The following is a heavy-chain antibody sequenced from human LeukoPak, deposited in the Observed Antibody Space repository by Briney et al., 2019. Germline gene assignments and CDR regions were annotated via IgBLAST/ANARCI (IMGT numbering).Heavy chain of an antibody. CDR2: IYYSGST. Sequence: SETLSLTCTVSGGSISSYYWSWIRQPPGKGLEWIGYIYYSGSTNYNPSLKSRVTISVDTSKNQFSLKLSSVTAADTAIYYCARGGSYHGYWGQGTLVTVSS. CDR3: ARGGSYHGY. V-gene: IGHV4-59*01. J-gene: IGHJ4*02. D-gene: IGHD1-26*01. CDR1: GGSISSYY.